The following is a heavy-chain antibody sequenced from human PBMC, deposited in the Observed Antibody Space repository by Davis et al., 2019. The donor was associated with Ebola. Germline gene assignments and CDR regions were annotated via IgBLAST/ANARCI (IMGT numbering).Heavy chain of an antibody. J-gene: IGHJ4*02. D-gene: IGHD1-26*01. V-gene: IGHV3-21*01. CDR2: ISSTNSYI. CDR1: GFTFSTSI. Sequence: PGGSLRLSCAASGFTFSTSIMNWVRQAPGKGLEWVASISSTNSYIYYADPVKGRLTVSSDNAKRLLFLQMDTLRAEDTAVYYCARGGSYDYWGQGTLVTVSS. CDR3: ARGGSYDY.